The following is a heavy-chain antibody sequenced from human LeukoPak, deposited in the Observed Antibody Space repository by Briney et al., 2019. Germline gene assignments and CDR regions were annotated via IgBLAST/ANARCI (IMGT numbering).Heavy chain of an antibody. V-gene: IGHV1-3*01. CDR1: GYTFTSYA. CDR3: ARRYCSSTSCYHDY. J-gene: IGHJ4*02. CDR2: INAGNGNT. Sequence: ASVKVSCKASGYTFTSYAMHWVRQAPGQRLEWMGWINAGNGNTKYSQKFQGRVTITRDTSASTAYMELSSLRSEDTAVYYCARRYCSSTSCYHDYWGREPWSPSPQ. D-gene: IGHD2-2*01.